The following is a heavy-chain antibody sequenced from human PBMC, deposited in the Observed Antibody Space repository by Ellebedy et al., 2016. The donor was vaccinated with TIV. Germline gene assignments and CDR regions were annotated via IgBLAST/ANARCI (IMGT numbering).Heavy chain of an antibody. CDR1: GGSFSGYY. CDR2: INHSGST. V-gene: IGHV4-34*01. D-gene: IGHD3-10*01. J-gene: IGHJ4*02. CDR3: ARLLVVGPRDRLWFGEGGHFDY. Sequence: SETLSLXCAVYGGSFSGYYWSWIRQPPGKGLEWIGEINHSGSTNYNPSLKSRVTISVDTSKNQFSLKLSSVTAADTAVYYCARLLVVGPRDRLWFGEGGHFDYWGQGTLVTVSS.